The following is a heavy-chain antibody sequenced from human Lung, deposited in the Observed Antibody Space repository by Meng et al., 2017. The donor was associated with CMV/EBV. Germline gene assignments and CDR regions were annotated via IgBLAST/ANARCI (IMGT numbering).Heavy chain of an antibody. Sequence: GQCGCCVGKPGADGRVACNASGSTFTSYAMNWVRQAPGQGLEWMGWINTNTGSPTYDQGFTGRFVFSLDTSVSTAYLQITSLKPDDTAVYYCARSTYYHDSSGPAFDYWGQGTLVTVSS. J-gene: IGHJ4*02. V-gene: IGHV7-4-1*02. D-gene: IGHD3-22*01. CDR3: ARSTYYHDSSGPAFDY. CDR1: GSTFTSYA. CDR2: INTNTGSP.